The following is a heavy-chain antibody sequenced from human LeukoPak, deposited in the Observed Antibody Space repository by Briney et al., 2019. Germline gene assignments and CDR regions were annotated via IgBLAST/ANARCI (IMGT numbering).Heavy chain of an antibody. CDR1: VDTFTSYN. J-gene: IGHJ4*02. V-gene: IGHV1-8*01. D-gene: IGHD2-15*01. CDR3: VREERGYCSGGSCTGPFDS. Sequence: ASVKVSCKASVDTFTSYNMNWVRQATGQGLEWMGWMNPNSGNTGYAQKFQGRVTMSTNSSISTAYMELSSLGSEDTAVYYCVREERGYCSGGSCTGPFDSWGQGTLVTVSS. CDR2: MNPNSGNT.